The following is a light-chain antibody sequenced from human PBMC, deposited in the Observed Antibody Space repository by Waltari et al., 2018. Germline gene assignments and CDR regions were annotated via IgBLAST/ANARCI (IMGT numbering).Light chain of an antibody. Sequence: SYELTQPPSVSVSPGQTSRSTCSGDALSKQFGYWYQQKSGRAPVLMIYTDSGRPSGIPERFSGSSSGTTVTLTISAVQPEDEADYYCQSAHSNGSDVVFGGGTKLTVL. CDR1: ALSKQF. CDR2: TDS. CDR3: QSAHSNGSDVV. V-gene: IGLV3-25*03. J-gene: IGLJ2*01.